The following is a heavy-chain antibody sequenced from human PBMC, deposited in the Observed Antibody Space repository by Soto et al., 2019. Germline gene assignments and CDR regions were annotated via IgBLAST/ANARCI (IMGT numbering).Heavy chain of an antibody. CDR3: AKDEEWGIRAPSDY. V-gene: IGHV3-30*18. J-gene: IGHJ4*02. D-gene: IGHD2-8*01. CDR1: GFTFSNYG. Sequence: QVQLVESGGGVVQPGRSLRLSCAASGFTFSNYGMHWVRQAPGKGLEWVAVTSYDGSNKFYADSVKGRFTISRDNSKNTLYLQMNSLRAEDTAVYYCAKDEEWGIRAPSDYWGQGTLVTVSS. CDR2: TSYDGSNK.